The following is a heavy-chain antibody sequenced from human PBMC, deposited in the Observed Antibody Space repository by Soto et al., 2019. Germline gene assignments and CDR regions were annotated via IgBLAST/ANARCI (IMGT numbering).Heavy chain of an antibody. CDR1: GGTFSSYA. CDR2: IIPIFGTA. CDR3: ARGVPEYQLLYGWFDP. D-gene: IGHD2-2*02. V-gene: IGHV1-69*01. J-gene: IGHJ5*02. Sequence: VKVSCKASGGTFSSYAISWVRQAPGQGLEWMGGIIPIFGTANYAQKFQGRVTITADESTSTAYMELSSLRSEDTAVYYCARGVPEYQLLYGWFDPWGQGTLVTVSS.